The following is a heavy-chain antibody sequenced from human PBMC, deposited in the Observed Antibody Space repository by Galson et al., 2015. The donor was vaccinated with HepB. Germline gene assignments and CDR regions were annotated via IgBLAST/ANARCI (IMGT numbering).Heavy chain of an antibody. CDR1: EFTFSSYW. CDR2: INPDGSEK. Sequence: SLRLSCAGSEFTFSSYWMNWVRQAPGKGLEWVANINPDGSEKSYVASLRGRFTVSRDNDKNALYLQMDSLRAEDTAVYYCARRISLVRGIITKPDYYYGMDVWAKGPRSPSP. V-gene: IGHV3-7*03. D-gene: IGHD3-10*01. J-gene: IGHJ6*02. CDR3: ARRISLVRGIITKPDYYYGMDV.